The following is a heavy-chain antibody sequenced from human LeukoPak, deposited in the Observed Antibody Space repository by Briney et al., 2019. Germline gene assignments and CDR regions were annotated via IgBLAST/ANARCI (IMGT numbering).Heavy chain of an antibody. CDR1: GGTFSSYA. D-gene: IGHD6-13*01. Sequence: GASVKVSCKASGGTFSSYAISWVRQAPGQGLEWMGGIIPIFGTANYAQKFQGRVTITADESTSTAYMELSSLRSDDTAVYYCARDPPNSRFDYWGQGTLVAVSS. CDR3: ARDPPNSRFDY. J-gene: IGHJ4*02. CDR2: IIPIFGTA. V-gene: IGHV1-69*13.